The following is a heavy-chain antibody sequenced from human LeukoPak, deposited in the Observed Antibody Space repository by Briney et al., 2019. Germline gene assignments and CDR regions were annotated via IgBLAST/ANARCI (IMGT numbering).Heavy chain of an antibody. J-gene: IGHJ4*02. CDR1: GFTFDTHD. V-gene: IGHV3-30*19. Sequence: GGSLRLSCGASGFTFDTHDMHWVRQAPGKGLEWVAVISYDGSNKYYADSVKGRFTISRDNSKNTLYLQMNSLRAEDTAVYYCAKAYYYDSSGYYTPPFDYWGQGTLVTVSS. CDR2: ISYDGSNK. D-gene: IGHD3-22*01. CDR3: AKAYYYDSSGYYTPPFDY.